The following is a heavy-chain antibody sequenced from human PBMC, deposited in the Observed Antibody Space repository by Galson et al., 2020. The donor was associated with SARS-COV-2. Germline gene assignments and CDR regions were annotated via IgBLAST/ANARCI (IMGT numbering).Heavy chain of an antibody. CDR1: GTSINSGSYS. V-gene: IGHV4-30-2*01. CDR3: ARLHYGEYAPEAFDI. J-gene: IGHJ3*02. Sequence: SETLSLTCAVSGTSINSGSYSWNWLRQPPGKGLEWIGYISHSGGNYYNPSLKSRVTISGDRSKNQFSLRMSSVTAADTAVYYCARLHYGEYAPEAFDIWGPGTRVTVAS. D-gene: IGHD4-17*01. CDR2: ISHSGGN.